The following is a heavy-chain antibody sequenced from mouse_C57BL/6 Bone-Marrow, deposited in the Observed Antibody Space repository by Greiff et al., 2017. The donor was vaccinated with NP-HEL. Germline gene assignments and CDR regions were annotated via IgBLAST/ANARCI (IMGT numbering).Heavy chain of an antibody. Sequence: EVQVVESGGDLVKPGGSLKLSCAASGFTFSSYGMSWVRQTPDKRLEWVATISSGGSYTYYPDSVKGRFTISRDNAKNTLYLQMSSLKSEDTAMYYCARRDGFDYWGQGTTLTVSS. CDR2: ISSGGSYT. V-gene: IGHV5-6*01. D-gene: IGHD2-3*01. CDR1: GFTFSSYG. CDR3: ARRDGFDY. J-gene: IGHJ2*01.